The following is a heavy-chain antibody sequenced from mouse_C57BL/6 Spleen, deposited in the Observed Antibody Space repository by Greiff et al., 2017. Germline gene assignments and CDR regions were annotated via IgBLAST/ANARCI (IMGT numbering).Heavy chain of an antibody. CDR1: GFTFSDYY. J-gene: IGHJ1*03. V-gene: IGHV5-16*01. CDR3: ARANWDYWYFDV. D-gene: IGHD4-1*01. Sequence: EVMLVESEGGLVQPGSSMKLSCTASGFTFSDYYMAWVRQVPEKGLEWVANINYDGSSTYYLDSLKSRFIISRDNAKNIRYLQMSSLKSEDTATYYCARANWDYWYFDVWGTGTTVTVSS. CDR2: INYDGSST.